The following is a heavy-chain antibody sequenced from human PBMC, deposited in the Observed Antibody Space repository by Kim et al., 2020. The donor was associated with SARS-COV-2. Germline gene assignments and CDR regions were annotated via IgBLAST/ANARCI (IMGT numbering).Heavy chain of an antibody. CDR3: ARDLRSGSQTVDY. Sequence: GGSLRLSCAASGFTFSSYSMNWVRQAPGKGLEWVSSISSSSSYIYYADSVKGRFTISRDNAKNSLYLQMNSLRAEDTAVYYCARDLRSGSQTVDYWGQGNLVTVSS. CDR1: GFTFSSYS. J-gene: IGHJ4*02. D-gene: IGHD3-10*01. V-gene: IGHV3-21*01. CDR2: ISSSSSYI.